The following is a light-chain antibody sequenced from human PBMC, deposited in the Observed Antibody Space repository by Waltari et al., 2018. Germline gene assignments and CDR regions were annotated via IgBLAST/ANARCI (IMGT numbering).Light chain of an antibody. CDR3: QQSYDYPFT. CDR2: TVS. J-gene: IGKJ3*01. Sequence: TQSPSSLSPSVGDRATIGCRATQNITRYLNWYQQKPGKAPNLLIHTVSKLHSGVPSRFSGSGSGTDFTLAISSLQPEDFASYYCQQSYDYPFTFGPGTTVDLK. CDR1: QNITRY. V-gene: IGKV1-39*01.